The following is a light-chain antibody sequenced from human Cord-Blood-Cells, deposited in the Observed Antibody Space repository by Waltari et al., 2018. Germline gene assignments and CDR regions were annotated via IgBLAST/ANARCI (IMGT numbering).Light chain of an antibody. CDR3: AAWDDSLNGVV. V-gene: IGLV1-36*01. J-gene: IGLJ2*01. CDR2: YDD. Sequence: QSVLTQPTSVSEAPRQRVTISCSGSSSNIGNNAVNWYQQRPGKAPKLLIYYDDLLPSGVSDRFSGSKSGTSASLAISGLQSEDEADYYCAAWDDSLNGVVFGGGTKLTVL. CDR1: SSNIGNNA.